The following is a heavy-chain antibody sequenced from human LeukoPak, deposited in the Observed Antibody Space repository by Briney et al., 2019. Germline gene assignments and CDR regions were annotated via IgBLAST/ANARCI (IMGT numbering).Heavy chain of an antibody. CDR1: GFSFSSSA. Sequence: PGGSLRLSCAASGFSFSSSAMSWVRQAPGKGLEWVSAITDSGHNTYYPDSLRGRFTISRDNSKNTLYLQMNSLRAEDTAVYYCAKSLWLGAYFFDSWGPGTLVTVSS. D-gene: IGHD3-10*01. J-gene: IGHJ4*02. V-gene: IGHV3-23*01. CDR3: AKSLWLGAYFFDS. CDR2: ITDSGHNT.